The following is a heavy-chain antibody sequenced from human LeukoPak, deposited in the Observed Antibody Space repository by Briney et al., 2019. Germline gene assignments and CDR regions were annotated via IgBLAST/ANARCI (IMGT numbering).Heavy chain of an antibody. CDR3: ARDDYGVFDAFDV. CDR2: VSKSGST. J-gene: IGHJ3*01. Sequence: NSSDTLSLTCTVSGGSITSHFWTWIRQPPGEGLEWLGYVSKSGSTNYNPSLQSRITNSLDTSKNQFSLKLTSVTAADTAVYFCARDDYGVFDAFDVWGQGTGVTVSS. V-gene: IGHV4-59*08. CDR1: GGSITSHF. D-gene: IGHD5-12*01.